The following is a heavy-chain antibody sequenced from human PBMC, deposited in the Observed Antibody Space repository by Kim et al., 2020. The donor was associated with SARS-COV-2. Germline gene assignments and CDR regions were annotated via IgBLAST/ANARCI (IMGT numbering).Heavy chain of an antibody. Sequence: GGSLRLSCAASGFTFSSYGMHWVRQAPGKGLEWVAVISYDGSNKYYADSVKGRFTISRDNSKNTLYLQMNSLRAEDTAVYYCAKRNIAGSFAYDAFDIWG. CDR2: ISYDGSNK. J-gene: IGHJ3*02. D-gene: IGHD2-15*01. CDR3: AKRNIAGSFAYDAFDI. CDR1: GFTFSSYG. V-gene: IGHV3-30*18.